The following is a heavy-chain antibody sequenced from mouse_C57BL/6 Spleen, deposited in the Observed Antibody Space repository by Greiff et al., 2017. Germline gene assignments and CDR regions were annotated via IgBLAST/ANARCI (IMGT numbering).Heavy chain of an antibody. CDR2: ISNGGGST. D-gene: IGHD1-1*01. J-gene: IGHJ4*01. Sequence: EVHLVESGGGLVQPGGSLKLSCAASGFTFSDYYMYWVRQTPEKRLEWVAYISNGGGSTYYPDTVKGRFTISIDNATNTLYLQMSRLKSEDTAMYYCARRYYGSSYYAMDYWGQGTSVTVSS. CDR1: GFTFSDYY. V-gene: IGHV5-12*01. CDR3: ARRYYGSSYYAMDY.